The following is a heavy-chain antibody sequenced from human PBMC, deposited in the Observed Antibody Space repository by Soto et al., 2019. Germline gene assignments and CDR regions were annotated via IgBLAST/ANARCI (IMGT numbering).Heavy chain of an antibody. CDR2: ISSNGGTT. J-gene: IGHJ4*02. D-gene: IGHD1-7*01. Sequence: EVQLAESGGGMVQPGGSLRLSCVASGFTFSSYDMHWVRQAPGKGLEYVSSISSNGGTTYYGNSVKGRSTISRDNSKNTLYLQVGSLRAEYMAVYYCVRRVSGNYDYWGQGTLVTVSS. CDR3: VRRVSGNYDY. V-gene: IGHV3-64*01. CDR1: GFTFSSYD.